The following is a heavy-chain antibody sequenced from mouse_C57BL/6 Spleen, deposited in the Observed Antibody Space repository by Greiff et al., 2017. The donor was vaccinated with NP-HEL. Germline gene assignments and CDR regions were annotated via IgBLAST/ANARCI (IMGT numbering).Heavy chain of an antibody. J-gene: IGHJ3*01. CDR3: ARGNWDDRFAY. CDR1: AYSIPIGYY. V-gene: IGHV3-6*01. D-gene: IGHD4-1*02. CDR2: ISYDGSN. Sequence: EVQVVESGPGLVKPSQSLSLTCLFPAYSIPIGYYWNWFRQFPGNKLEWRGYISYDGSNNYNPSLKNRISITRDTSKNQFFLKLNSVTTEDTATYYCARGNWDDRFAYWGQGTLVTVSA.